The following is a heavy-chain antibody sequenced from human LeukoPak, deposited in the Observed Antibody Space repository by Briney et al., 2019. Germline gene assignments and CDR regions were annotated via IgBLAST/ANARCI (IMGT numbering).Heavy chain of an antibody. CDR3: ARGRSVVVPAAIIGDY. CDR1: GFTFSDYY. D-gene: IGHD2-2*02. V-gene: IGHV3-11*01. J-gene: IGHJ4*02. CDR2: ISSSGSTI. Sequence: GGSLRLSCAASGFTFSDYYMSWIRQAPGKGLEWVSYISSSGSTIYYADSVKGRFTISRDNAKNSLYLQMNSLRAEDTAVYYCARGRSVVVPAAIIGDYWGQGPLVTVSS.